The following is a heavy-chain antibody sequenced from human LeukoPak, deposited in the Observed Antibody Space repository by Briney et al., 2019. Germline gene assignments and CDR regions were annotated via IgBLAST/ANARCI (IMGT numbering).Heavy chain of an antibody. CDR3: ARSRRWLQVDAFDF. D-gene: IGHD5-24*01. CDR2: INPNSGDI. V-gene: IGHV1-2*02. CDR1: GYTFTSYD. J-gene: IGHJ3*01. Sequence: ASVKVSCKASGYTFTSYDINWVRQAPGQGLEWMGWINPNSGDINYAQKFQDRVTMTRDTSINTAYLELSRLRSDDTAVYYCARSRRWLQVDAFDFWGQGTMITVSS.